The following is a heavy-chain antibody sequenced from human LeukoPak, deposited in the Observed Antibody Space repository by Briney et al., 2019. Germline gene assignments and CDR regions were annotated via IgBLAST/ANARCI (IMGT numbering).Heavy chain of an antibody. CDR1: VFTFYSYY. CDR2: ISSDSSTI. Sequence: GGSLRLSCAASVFTFYSYYMNWVRQAPCKGLEWISYISSDSSTIFYADSLKGRFTISRDNVKNSLFLQLNSLRDEDTAVYYCARDEDAFGGQGTLVTVSS. V-gene: IGHV3-48*02. CDR3: ARDEDAF. J-gene: IGHJ4*02.